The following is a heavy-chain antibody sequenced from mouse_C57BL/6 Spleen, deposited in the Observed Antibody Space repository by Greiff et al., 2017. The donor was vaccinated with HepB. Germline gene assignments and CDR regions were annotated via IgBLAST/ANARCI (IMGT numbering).Heavy chain of an antibody. CDR3: AREGDGNYENAMDY. V-gene: IGHV1-82*01. CDR1: GYAFSSSW. J-gene: IGHJ4*01. D-gene: IGHD2-1*01. CDR2: IYPGDGDT. Sequence: VQLQQSGPELVKPGASVKISCKASGYAFSSSWMNWVKQRPGKGLEWIGRIYPGDGDTNYNGKFKGKATLTADKSSSTAYMQLSSLTSEDSAVYFCAREGDGNYENAMDYWGQGTSVTVSS.